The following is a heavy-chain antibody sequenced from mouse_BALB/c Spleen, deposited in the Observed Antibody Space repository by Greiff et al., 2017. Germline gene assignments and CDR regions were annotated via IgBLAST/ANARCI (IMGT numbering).Heavy chain of an antibody. CDR2: ISTYYGDA. V-gene: IGHV1S137*01. J-gene: IGHJ4*01. Sequence: QVQLQQSGAELVRPGVSVKISCKGSGYTFTDYAMHWVKQSHAKSLEWIGVISTYYGDASYNQKFKGKATMTVDKSSSTAYMELARLTSEDSAIYYCARKPPLGYYAMDYWGQGTSVTVSS. CDR1: GYTFTDYA. D-gene: IGHD6-1*01. CDR3: ARKPPLGYYAMDY.